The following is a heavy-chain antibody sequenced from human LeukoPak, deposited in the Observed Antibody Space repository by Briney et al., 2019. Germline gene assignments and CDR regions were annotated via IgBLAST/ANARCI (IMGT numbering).Heavy chain of an antibody. J-gene: IGHJ4*02. CDR3: ARRAGAYSHPYDY. CDR2: INHDGSST. V-gene: IGHV3-74*01. Sequence: GESLRLSCATSGFTFSTFWMHWVRQAPGKGLVWVSRINHDGSSTNYADSVKGRFTISRDNSKNTLYLQMNSLRAEDTAVYYCARRAGAYSHPYDYWGQGTLVTVSS. CDR1: GFTFSTFW. D-gene: IGHD4/OR15-4a*01.